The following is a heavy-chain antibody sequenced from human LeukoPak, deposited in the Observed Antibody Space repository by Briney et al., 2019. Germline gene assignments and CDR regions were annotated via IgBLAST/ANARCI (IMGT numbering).Heavy chain of an antibody. CDR2: MNPNSGNT. CDR1: GYTFSSYD. V-gene: IGHV1-8*01. D-gene: IGHD5-12*01. J-gene: IGHJ6*03. CDR3: ARTYSGYYYYYMDV. Sequence: ASVKVSCKASGYTFSSYDINWVRRATGQGLEWMGWMNPNSGNTGYAQKFQGRLTMTRNTSMSTAYMELSSLRSEDTAVYYCARTYSGYYYYYMDVWAEGTTVTISS.